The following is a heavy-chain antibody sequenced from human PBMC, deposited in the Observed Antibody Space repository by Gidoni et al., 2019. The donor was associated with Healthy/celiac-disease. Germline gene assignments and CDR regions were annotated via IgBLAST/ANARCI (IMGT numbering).Heavy chain of an antibody. V-gene: IGHV3-7*04. Sequence: EVQLVESGGGLVQPGGSLRLSCADPGFTFSSHWRTWVRQAPGKGLEWVANRKQEGSEKYYVDSVKGRFTISRDNAKNALYLQMNSLRAEDTAVYYCARGRDSFASSSWYYYYYYYYMDVWGKGTTVTVSS. D-gene: IGHD6-13*01. CDR3: ARGRDSFASSSWYYYYYYYYMDV. J-gene: IGHJ6*03. CDR2: RKQEGSEK. CDR1: GFTFSSHW.